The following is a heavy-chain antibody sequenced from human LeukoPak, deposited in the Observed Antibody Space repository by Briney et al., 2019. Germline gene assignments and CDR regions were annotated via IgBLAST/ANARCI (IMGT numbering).Heavy chain of an antibody. D-gene: IGHD6-6*01. CDR3: ARGSEGYSSSSEGFDP. V-gene: IGHV4-31*03. CDR2: IYYSGST. CDR1: GGSISSGGYY. Sequence: SETLSLTCTVSGGSISSGGYYWSWIRQHPGKGLEWIGYIYYSGSTYYNPSLKSRVTISVDTSKNQFSLKLSSVTAAGTAVYYCARGSEGYSSSSEGFDPWGQGTLVTVSS. J-gene: IGHJ5*02.